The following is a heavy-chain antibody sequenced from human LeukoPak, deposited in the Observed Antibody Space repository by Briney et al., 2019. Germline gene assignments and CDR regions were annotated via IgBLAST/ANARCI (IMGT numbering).Heavy chain of an antibody. J-gene: IGHJ4*02. CDR3: AKGGADYGEYDY. CDR2: ISYDGSNK. Sequence: AGSLRLSCAASGFTFSTYGMHWVRQAPGKGLEWVAVISYDGSNKYYADSVKGRFTISRDNSKSTLYLQMNSLRAEDTAVYYCAKGGADYGEYDYWGQGTLVTVSS. CDR1: GFTFSTYG. D-gene: IGHD4-17*01. V-gene: IGHV3-30*18.